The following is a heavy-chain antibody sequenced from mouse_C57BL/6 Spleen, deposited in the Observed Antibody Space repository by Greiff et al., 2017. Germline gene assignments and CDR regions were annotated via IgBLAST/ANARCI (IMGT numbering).Heavy chain of an antibody. CDR2: IDPSDSET. J-gene: IGHJ4*01. D-gene: IGHD2-10*01. CDR1: GYTFTSYW. CDR3: ARSSYYGNYDARDY. V-gene: IGHV1-52*01. Sequence: VQLQQPGAELVRPGSSVKLSCKASGYTFTSYWMHWVKQRPIQGLEWIGNIDPSDSETHYNQKFKDKATLTVDKSSSTAYMQLISLTSEDSAVYYCARSSYYGNYDARDYWGQGTSVTVSS.